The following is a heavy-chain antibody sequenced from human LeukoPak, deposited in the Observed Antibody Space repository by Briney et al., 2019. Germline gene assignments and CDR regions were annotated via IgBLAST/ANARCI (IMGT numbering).Heavy chain of an antibody. CDR1: GGSFSNHY. D-gene: IGHD1-7*01. Sequence: SETLSLTCTVSGGSFSNHYWSWIRQPPGKGLEWIGYIYHTGSTNYNPSLKSRVTISVDTSKNQFSLKLGSVTAADTAVYYCARGNYVDWFDPWGQGTQVNVSS. CDR3: ARGNYVDWFDP. V-gene: IGHV4-59*11. CDR2: IYHTGST. J-gene: IGHJ5*02.